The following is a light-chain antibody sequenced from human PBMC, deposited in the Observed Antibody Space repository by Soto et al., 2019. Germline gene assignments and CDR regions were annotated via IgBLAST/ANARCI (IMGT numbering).Light chain of an antibody. CDR3: QQRNVWPQIN. CDR2: DAS. V-gene: IGKV3-11*01. J-gene: IGKJ5*01. CDR1: QSVRTS. Sequence: EVVLTQSPATLSLSPGERATLSCRASQSVRTSLAWYQHRPGQAPRLVIYDASLRANGVPARFGGSGSGTDFTLTINSLEPEDFAVYYCQQRNVWPQINFGKGTRLKIX.